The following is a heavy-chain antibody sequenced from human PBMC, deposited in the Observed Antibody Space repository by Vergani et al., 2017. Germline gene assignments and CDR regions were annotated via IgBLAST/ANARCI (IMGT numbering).Heavy chain of an antibody. CDR2: ISHDGDRR. CDR3: AKDLSYSTAWPRFDS. J-gene: IGHJ4*02. CDR1: GFSFRGHG. Sequence: VQLVESGGGVVQPGRSLTLSCVASGFSFRGHGMHWVRQAPGKGQEWVAMISHDGDRRDYGDFAKGRFTISRDSSKTVYLQMNSLRVEDTAMYFSAKDLSYSTAWPRFDSRGQGTLVAVSS. D-gene: IGHD4-11*01. V-gene: IGHV3-30*18.